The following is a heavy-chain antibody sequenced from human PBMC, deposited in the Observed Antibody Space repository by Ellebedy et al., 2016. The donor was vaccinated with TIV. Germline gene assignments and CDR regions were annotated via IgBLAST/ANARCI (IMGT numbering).Heavy chain of an antibody. CDR3: ARGAAAGFFWYFDL. D-gene: IGHD6-13*01. V-gene: IGHV7-4-1*02. Sequence: AASVKVSCKASGYTFTSYAMNWVRQAPGQGLEWMGWINPNTGNLTYAQGFTGRFVFSLDTSVSTAYLQISSLKAEDTAVYYCARGAAAGFFWYFDLWGRGTLVTVSS. CDR2: INPNTGNL. J-gene: IGHJ2*01. CDR1: GYTFTSYA.